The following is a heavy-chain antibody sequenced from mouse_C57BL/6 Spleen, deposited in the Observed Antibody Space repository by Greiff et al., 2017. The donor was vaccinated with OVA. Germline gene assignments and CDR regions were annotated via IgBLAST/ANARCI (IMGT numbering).Heavy chain of an antibody. Sequence: EVQLVESGGGLVKPGGSLKLSCAASGFTFSDYGMHWVRQAPEKGLEWVAYISSGSSTIYYADTVKGRYTISRDNAKNTLFLQMTRLRSEDTAMYYCAGKDVATVVATDWYFDDWGTGTTVTVSS. CDR1: GFTFSDYG. CDR2: ISSGSSTI. CDR3: AGKDVATVVATDWYFDD. V-gene: IGHV5-17*01. D-gene: IGHD1-1*01. J-gene: IGHJ1*03.